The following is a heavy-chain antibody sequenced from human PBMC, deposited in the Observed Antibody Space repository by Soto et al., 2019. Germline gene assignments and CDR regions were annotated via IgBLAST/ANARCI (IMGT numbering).Heavy chain of an antibody. CDR1: DDSSSNYK. J-gene: IGHJ6*02. CDR2: IDSNGGT. V-gene: IGHV4-59*08. CDR3: VRQGFGRLHGLVDV. Sequence: QVQLQESGPGLVKPSETLSLTCTVSDDSSSNYKWSWIRQPPGRILEWIGYIDSNGGTSYNPSPQSRVTISIDTSTKQSFLKLSSVTAADTAVYYCVRQGFGRLHGLVDVWGQGTTVTVSS. D-gene: IGHD3-10*01.